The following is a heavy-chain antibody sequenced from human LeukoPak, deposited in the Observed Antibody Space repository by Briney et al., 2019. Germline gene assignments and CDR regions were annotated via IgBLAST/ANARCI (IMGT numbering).Heavy chain of an antibody. J-gene: IGHJ4*02. CDR2: ISGSGGST. V-gene: IGHV3-23*01. D-gene: IGHD2-2*02. CDR3: AKDIVVVPAAIREADY. CDR1: GFAFSSYA. Sequence: GGSLRLSWAASGFAFSSYAISWVRQATVKGLEWVSAISGSGGSTYYADSVKGRFTISRDNSKNTLYLQMNSLGAEDTAVYYCAKDIVVVPAAIREADYWGQGTLVTVSS.